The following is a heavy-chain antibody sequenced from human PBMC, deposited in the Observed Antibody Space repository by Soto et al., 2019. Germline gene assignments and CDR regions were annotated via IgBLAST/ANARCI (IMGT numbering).Heavy chain of an antibody. J-gene: IGHJ6*02. D-gene: IGHD2-2*01. Sequence: ASVKVSCKASGYPFPDYYMHWVRQAPGQRLDWMGWINPNSGGTDYGQKFRGRVTMTRVTSISTAYMELSRLRSDDTVLSYCAIDLNFVVVPAATGGMDVWGQGTRVTVSS. V-gene: IGHV1-2*02. CDR1: GYPFPDYY. CDR2: INPNSGGT. CDR3: AIDLNFVVVPAATGGMDV.